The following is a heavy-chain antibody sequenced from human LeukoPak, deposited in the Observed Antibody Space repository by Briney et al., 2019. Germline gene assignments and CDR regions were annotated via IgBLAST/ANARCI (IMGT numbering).Heavy chain of an antibody. CDR3: ARHLKYYSVSVASLVNWFDP. CDR1: GGSISSSSYY. J-gene: IGHJ5*02. D-gene: IGHD3-22*01. Sequence: SSETLCLTCTVSGGSISSSSYYWGWLRPPPGKGLEWSGSIYYSGRNYYNPSLKSRATISVDTSKSPFSLKLSSVTAADTAVYDCARHLKYYSVSVASLVNWFDPWGQGTRVTVAS. V-gene: IGHV4-39*01. CDR2: IYYSGRN.